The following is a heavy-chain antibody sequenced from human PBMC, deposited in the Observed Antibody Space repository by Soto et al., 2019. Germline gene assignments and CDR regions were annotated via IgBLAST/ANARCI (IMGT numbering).Heavy chain of an antibody. Sequence: PGESLKISCKGSGYSFTSYSISWVRQMPGKGLEWMGRIDPSDSYTNYSPSFQGHVTISADKSISTAYLQWSSLKASDTAMYYCARFPITMIVVRDAFDIWGQGTMVTVSS. D-gene: IGHD3-22*01. CDR1: GYSFTSYS. V-gene: IGHV5-10-1*01. CDR2: IDPSDSYT. CDR3: ARFPITMIVVRDAFDI. J-gene: IGHJ3*02.